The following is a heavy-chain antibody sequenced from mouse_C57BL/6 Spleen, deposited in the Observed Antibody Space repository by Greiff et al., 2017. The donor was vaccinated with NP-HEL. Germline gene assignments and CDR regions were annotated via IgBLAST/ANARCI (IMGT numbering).Heavy chain of an antibody. CDR1: GYAFSSYW. V-gene: IGHV1-80*01. D-gene: IGHD1-1*01. CDR3: ARRNYGSSHWYFDG. J-gene: IGHJ1*03. CDR2: IYPGDGDT. Sequence: QVQLQQSGAELVKPGASVKISCKASGYAFSSYWMNWVKQRPGKGLEWIGQIYPGDGDTNYNGKFKGKATLTADKSSSTAYMQLSSLTSEDSAVYFCARRNYGSSHWYFDGWGTGTTVTVSS.